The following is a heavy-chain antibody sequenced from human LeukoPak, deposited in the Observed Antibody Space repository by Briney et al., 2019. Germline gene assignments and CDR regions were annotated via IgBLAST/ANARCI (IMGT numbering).Heavy chain of an antibody. V-gene: IGHV3-30*03. J-gene: IGHJ6*02. CDR1: GFTFSSYA. CDR3: ARGGTGYSSNWSGLDYHYHAMDV. CDR2: ISYEGNNK. D-gene: IGHD6-13*01. Sequence: PGGSLRLSCAASGFTFSSYATRWVRQAPGKGLGWVAVISYEGNNKYYADSVKGRFTISRDNSQNTLHLQMNNLSVEDTAVYYCARGGTGYSSNWSGLDYHYHAMDVWGQGTTVIVSS.